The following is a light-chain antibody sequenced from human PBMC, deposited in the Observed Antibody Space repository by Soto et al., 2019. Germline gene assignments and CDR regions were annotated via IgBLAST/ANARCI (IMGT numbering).Light chain of an antibody. CDR2: KAS. Sequence: DIQMTQSPSTVSASVGDRVTITCRASESISSWLAWFQQKPGKAPKLLIQKASISESGVPSRFSGSESGTELTLTISSLQPDDFATYFCQQYRAKWTFGQGTKVEIK. J-gene: IGKJ1*01. V-gene: IGKV1-5*03. CDR3: QQYRAKWT. CDR1: ESISSW.